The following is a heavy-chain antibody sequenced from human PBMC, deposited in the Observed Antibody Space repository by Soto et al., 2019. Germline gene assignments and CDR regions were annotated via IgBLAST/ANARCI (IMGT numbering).Heavy chain of an antibody. CDR3: ARDRVRGVNGPRDAFDI. Sequence: PAGSLRLSCASSGLTFSSYGMHWVRQAPGKGLEWVAVIWYDGSNKYYADSVKGRFTISRDNSKNTLYLQMNSLRAEDTAVYYGARDRVRGVNGPRDAFDIWGQGTIVTVSS. J-gene: IGHJ3*02. D-gene: IGHD3-10*01. V-gene: IGHV3-33*01. CDR1: GLTFSSYG. CDR2: IWYDGSNK.